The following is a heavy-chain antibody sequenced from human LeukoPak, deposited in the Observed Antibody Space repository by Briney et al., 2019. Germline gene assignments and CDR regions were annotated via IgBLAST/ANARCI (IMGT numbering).Heavy chain of an antibody. J-gene: IGHJ6*02. V-gene: IGHV3-74*01. CDR1: GFTFSSYA. Sequence: GGSLRLSCAASGFTFSSYAMSWVRQAPGEGLVWVSRINSDGSSTNYADAVKGRFTISRDNAKNTLYLQRNSLRAEDTAVYYCARGETYYYHGMDVWGQGTTVTVSS. CDR3: ARGETYYYHGMDV. CDR2: INSDGSST.